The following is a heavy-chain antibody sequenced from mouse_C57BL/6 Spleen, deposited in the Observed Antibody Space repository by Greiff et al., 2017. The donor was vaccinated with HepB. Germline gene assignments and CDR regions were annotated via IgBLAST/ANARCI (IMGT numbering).Heavy chain of an antibody. V-gene: IGHV1-50*01. CDR3: ARPSTVVAPDAMDY. CDR1: GYTFTSYW. Sequence: QVQLQQPGAELVKPGASVKLSCKASGYTFTSYWMQWVKQRPGQGLEWIGEIDPSDSYTNYNQKFKGKATLTVDTSSSTAYMQLSSLTSEDSAVYYCARPSTVVAPDAMDYWGQGTSVTVSS. CDR2: IDPSDSYT. J-gene: IGHJ4*01. D-gene: IGHD1-1*01.